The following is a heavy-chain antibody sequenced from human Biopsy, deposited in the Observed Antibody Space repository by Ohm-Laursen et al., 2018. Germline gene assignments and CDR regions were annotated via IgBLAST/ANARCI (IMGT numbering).Heavy chain of an antibody. J-gene: IGHJ5*02. Sequence: SLRLSCAASGFTFSSYSMNWVRQAPGKGLEWVSFISSGSSPIYYADSVKGRFTISRDDAKNSLYLQMNSLRAEDTAVYYCAKGYGPDNWFDPWGQGTLVTVSS. CDR1: GFTFSSYS. CDR3: AKGYGPDNWFDP. CDR2: ISSGSSPI. D-gene: IGHD3-16*01. V-gene: IGHV3-48*01.